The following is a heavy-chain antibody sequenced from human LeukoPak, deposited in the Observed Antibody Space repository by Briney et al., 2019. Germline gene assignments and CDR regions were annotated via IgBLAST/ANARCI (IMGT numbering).Heavy chain of an antibody. CDR2: INHSGST. D-gene: IGHD3-10*01. Sequence: SETLSLTCAVYGGSFSGYYWSWIRQPPGKGLEWIGEINHSGSTNYNPSLKSRVTISVDTSKNQFSLKLSSVTAADTAVYYCARAFSHGSGSYSRWFDPWGQGTLVTVSS. CDR1: GGSFSGYY. J-gene: IGHJ5*02. CDR3: ARAFSHGSGSYSRWFDP. V-gene: IGHV4-34*01.